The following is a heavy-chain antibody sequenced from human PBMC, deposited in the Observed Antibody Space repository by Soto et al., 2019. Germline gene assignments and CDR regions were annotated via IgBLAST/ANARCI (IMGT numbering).Heavy chain of an antibody. J-gene: IGHJ4*02. D-gene: IGHD4-17*01. CDR3: ARSDYSDSPFDY. CDR2: IYPGDSDT. V-gene: IGHV5-51*01. CDR1: SYTFASYW. Sequence: GESLKITCKSSSYTFASYWIGWVRQMPGKGLEWMGIIYPGDSDTRYSPSFQGQVTISADKSIRTAYLQWRSLKATDTAIYYCARSDYSDSPFDYWGQGTLVTVSS.